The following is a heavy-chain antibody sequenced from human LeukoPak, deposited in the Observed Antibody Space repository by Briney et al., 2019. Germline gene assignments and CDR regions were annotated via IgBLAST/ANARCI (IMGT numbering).Heavy chain of an antibody. J-gene: IGHJ4*02. Sequence: ASVKVSCKASGNTFTSYYIHWVRQAPGRGLEWMGKINPSGTITTYAPKYQGRVTVTKDTSTNTVYMELSSLRSDDTAVYYCALIAPPHNWGQGTLVTVSS. CDR3: ALIAPPHN. CDR1: GNTFTSYY. V-gene: IGHV1-46*01. CDR2: INPSGTIT. D-gene: IGHD6-13*01.